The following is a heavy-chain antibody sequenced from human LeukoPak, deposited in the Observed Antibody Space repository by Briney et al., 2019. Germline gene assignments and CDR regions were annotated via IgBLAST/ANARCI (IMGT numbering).Heavy chain of an antibody. CDR3: AKVSKGGSTRWFDP. D-gene: IGHD2/OR15-2a*01. CDR1: GCTFSSYA. V-gene: IGHV3-23*01. CDR2: ISGSGGGA. J-gene: IGHJ5*02. Sequence: GASLRLSCAASGCTFSSYAMSRVRQAPGKGLEWVSVISGSGGGASYADSVKGRFTISRDNSKNTLYLQMNSLRAEDTAVYYCAKVSKGGSTRWFDPWGQGTLVTVSS.